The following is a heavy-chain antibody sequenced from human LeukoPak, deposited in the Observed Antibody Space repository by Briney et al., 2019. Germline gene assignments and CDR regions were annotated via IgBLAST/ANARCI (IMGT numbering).Heavy chain of an antibody. CDR3: ASQIIAVAGTIDY. CDR2: IYHSGST. V-gene: IGHV4-38-2*01. Sequence: PSETLSLTCAVSGYSISSGYYWGWIRQPPGKGLEWIGSIYHSGSTYYNPSLKSRVTISVGTSKNQFSLKLSSVTAADTAVYYCASQIIAVAGTIDYWGQGTLVTVSS. CDR1: GYSISSGYY. D-gene: IGHD6-19*01. J-gene: IGHJ4*02.